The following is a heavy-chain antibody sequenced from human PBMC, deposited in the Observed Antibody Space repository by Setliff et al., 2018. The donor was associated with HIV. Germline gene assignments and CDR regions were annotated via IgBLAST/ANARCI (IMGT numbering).Heavy chain of an antibody. D-gene: IGHD3-10*02. CDR2: IYHTGST. J-gene: IGHJ4*01. Sequence: SETLSLTCDVSGGSISSFNWWSWVRQSPGKGLEWIGEIYHTGSTNYSPSLKSRVTISVDKSKNQCSLRLNSVTAADTAVYYCARVQYHYVNNGDSYYFTHWGHGTLVTVS. CDR1: GGSISSFNW. V-gene: IGHV4-4*02. CDR3: ARVQYHYVNNGDSYYFTH.